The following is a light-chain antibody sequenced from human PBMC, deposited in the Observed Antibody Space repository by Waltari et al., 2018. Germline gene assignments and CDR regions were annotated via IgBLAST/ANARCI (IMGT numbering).Light chain of an antibody. CDR3: GSYTSSTTLA. Sequence: QSALTQPASVSGSPGQSITISCTGTSSDVGGSAYVSWYQQHPGKAPKLILYDVSNRPLEVSHRFSGSKSGNTASLTISGLQADDEAEYYCGSYTSSTTLAFGTGTKVTVL. V-gene: IGLV2-14*03. CDR2: DVS. CDR1: SSDVGGSAY. J-gene: IGLJ1*01.